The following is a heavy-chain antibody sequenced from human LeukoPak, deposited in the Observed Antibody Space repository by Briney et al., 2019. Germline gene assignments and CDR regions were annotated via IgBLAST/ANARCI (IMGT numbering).Heavy chain of an antibody. CDR2: ISYDGSNK. Sequence: PGGSLRLSCAASGFTFSSYAMHWVRQAPGKGLEWVAVISYDGSNKYYADSVKGRFTISRDNAKNSLYLQMNSLRAEDTAVYYCATNSGALCGYGRVCYYMDDWGKGTTVTISS. CDR1: GFTFSSYA. J-gene: IGHJ6*03. D-gene: IGHD5-18*01. V-gene: IGHV3-30*04. CDR3: ATNSGALCGYGRVCYYMDD.